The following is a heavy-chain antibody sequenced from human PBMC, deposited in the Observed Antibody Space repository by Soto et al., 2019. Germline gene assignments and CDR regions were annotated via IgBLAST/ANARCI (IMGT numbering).Heavy chain of an antibody. CDR3: ALYSSGYYRGISWFDP. J-gene: IGHJ5*02. Sequence: TMSLTCAVAEGSSSIYYWGWIRQNPGKGLEWIGSIYYSGSTYYNPSLKSRVTISVDTSKNQFSLKLSSVTAADTAVYYCALYSSGYYRGISWFDPWGQGTLVTVSS. V-gene: IGHV4-39*01. CDR1: EGSSSIYY. D-gene: IGHD3-22*01. CDR2: IYYSGST.